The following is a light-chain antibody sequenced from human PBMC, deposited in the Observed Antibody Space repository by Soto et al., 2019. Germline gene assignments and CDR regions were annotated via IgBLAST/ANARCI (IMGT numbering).Light chain of an antibody. CDR3: QQYGSSSYT. V-gene: IGKV3-20*01. Sequence: EIVLTQSPGTLSLSPGERATLSCRASQSVSSSYLAWYQQKPGQAPRLLIYGASGRATGIPDRFSGSGSGTDFTLTISRLEPEYFAVYYCQQYGSSSYTFGRGAKLEIK. CDR1: QSVSSSY. CDR2: GAS. J-gene: IGKJ2*01.